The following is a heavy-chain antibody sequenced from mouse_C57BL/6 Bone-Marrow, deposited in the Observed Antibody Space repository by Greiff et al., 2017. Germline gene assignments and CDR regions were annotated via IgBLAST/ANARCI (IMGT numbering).Heavy chain of an antibody. D-gene: IGHD1-1*01. CDR3: ARRTTVVPLDY. CDR1: GYTFTSYG. J-gene: IGHJ2*01. V-gene: IGHV1-81*01. CDR2: IYPRSGNT. Sequence: QVQLKQSGAELARPGASVKLSCKASGYTFTSYGISWVKQSTGQGLEWIGEIYPRSGNTYYNEKFKGKATLTADKSSSTAYMELRSLTSEDSAVYFCARRTTVVPLDYWGQGTTLTVSS.